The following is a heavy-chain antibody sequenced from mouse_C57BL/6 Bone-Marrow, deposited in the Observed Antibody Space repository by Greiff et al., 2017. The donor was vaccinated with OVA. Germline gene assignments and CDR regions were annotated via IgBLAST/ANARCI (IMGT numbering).Heavy chain of an antibody. V-gene: IGHV8-8*01. Sequence: QVTLKESGPGILQPSQTLSLTCSFSGFSLSTFGMGVGWIRQPSGKGLEWLAHIWWDDDKYYTPALKRRLTISKDTSKNQVFLKIANVDTADTATYYCARIGYYGSSYGFAYWGQGTLITVSA. CDR2: IWWDDDK. D-gene: IGHD1-1*01. CDR1: GFSLSTFGMG. J-gene: IGHJ3*01. CDR3: ARIGYYGSSYGFAY.